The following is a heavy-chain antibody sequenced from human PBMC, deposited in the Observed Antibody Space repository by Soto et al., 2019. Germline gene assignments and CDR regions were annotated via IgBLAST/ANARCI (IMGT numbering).Heavy chain of an antibody. CDR1: GYTFTSYY. V-gene: IGHV1-46*01. CDR3: AREREGKDYTNSSGITQGGMDV. D-gene: IGHD4-4*01. Sequence: ASVKVSCKASGYTFTSYYMHWVLQAPGQGLEWMGIINPSGGSTSYAQKFQGRVTMTRDTSTSTVYMELSSLRSEDTAVYYCAREREGKDYTNSSGITQGGMDVWGQGTTVTVSS. CDR2: INPSGGST. J-gene: IGHJ6*02.